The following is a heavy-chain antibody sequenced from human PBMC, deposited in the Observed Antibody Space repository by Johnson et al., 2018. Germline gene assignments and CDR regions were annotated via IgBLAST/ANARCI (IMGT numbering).Heavy chain of an antibody. CDR2: INSDGSST. Sequence: VQLQESGGGLVQPGGSLRLSCAASGFTLSSYWMHWVRQAPGKGLVWVSRINSDGSSTSYADSVTGRFTISRDNAKNTLYLQMNSLRAEDTAVYYCAREATVVGLGFDPWGQGTLVTVSS. CDR3: AREATVVGLGFDP. V-gene: IGHV3-74*01. CDR1: GFTLSSYW. D-gene: IGHD4-11*01. J-gene: IGHJ5*02.